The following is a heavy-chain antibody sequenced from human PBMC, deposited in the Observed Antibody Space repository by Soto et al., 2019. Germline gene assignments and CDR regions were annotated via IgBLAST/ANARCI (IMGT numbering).Heavy chain of an antibody. CDR2: INAGNGNT. J-gene: IGHJ5*02. D-gene: IGHD2-2*01. CDR1: GYTFTSYA. CDR3: ARGVPAAYGDWFDP. Sequence: ASVKVSCKASGYTFTSYAMHWVRQAPGQRLEWMGWINAGNGNTKYSQKFQGRVTITRDTPASTAYMELSSLRSEDTAVYYCARGVPAAYGDWFDPWGQGTLVTVSS. V-gene: IGHV1-3*01.